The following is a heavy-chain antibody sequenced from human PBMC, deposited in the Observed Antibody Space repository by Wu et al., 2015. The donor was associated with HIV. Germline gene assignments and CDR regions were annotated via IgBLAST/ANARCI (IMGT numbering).Heavy chain of an antibody. CDR1: GGTFSSYA. CDR3: ARATNDYYDSRHPDDDAFDI. CDR2: IIPIFGTA. D-gene: IGHD3-22*01. Sequence: QVQLVQSGAEVKKPGSSVKVSCKASGGTFSSYAISWVRQAPGQGLEWMGRIIPIFGTANYAQKFQGRVTITADESTSTAYMELSSLRSEDTAVYYCARATNDYYDSRHPDDDAFDIWGQGDNGHRLF. V-gene: IGHV1-69*13. J-gene: IGHJ3*02.